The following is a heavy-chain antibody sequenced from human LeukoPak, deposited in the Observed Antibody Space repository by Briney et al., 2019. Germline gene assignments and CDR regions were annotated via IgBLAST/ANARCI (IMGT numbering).Heavy chain of an antibody. CDR1: GGSISSYY. J-gene: IGHJ5*02. V-gene: IGHV4-59*08. D-gene: IGHD2-15*01. Sequence: KSSETLSLTCTVSGGSISSYYWSWIRQPPGKGLEWIGYIYYSGSTYYNPSLKSRVTISVDTSKNQFSLKLSSVTAADTAVYYCARGHCSGGSCHNWFDPWGQGTLVTVSS. CDR2: IYYSGST. CDR3: ARGHCSGGSCHNWFDP.